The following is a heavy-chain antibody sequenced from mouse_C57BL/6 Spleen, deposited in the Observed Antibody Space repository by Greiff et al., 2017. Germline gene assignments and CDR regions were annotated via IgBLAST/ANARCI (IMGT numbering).Heavy chain of an antibody. CDR3: ARENYDYDESFDY. Sequence: VQLQQSGAELARPGASVKLSCKASGYTFTSYGISWVKQRTGQGLEWIGEIYPGSGNTYYNEKFKGKATLTADKSSSTAYMELRSLTSEDSAVYFCARENYDYDESFDYWGQGTTLTVSS. D-gene: IGHD2-4*01. J-gene: IGHJ2*01. CDR2: IYPGSGNT. V-gene: IGHV1-81*01. CDR1: GYTFTSYG.